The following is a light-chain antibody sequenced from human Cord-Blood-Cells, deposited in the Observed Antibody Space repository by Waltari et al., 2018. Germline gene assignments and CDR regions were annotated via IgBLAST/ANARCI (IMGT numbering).Light chain of an antibody. V-gene: IGKV1-39*01. CDR2: AAS. Sequence: DIQMNQSPSSLSASVGDRVTITSRASQSISSYLNWYQQKPGKAPKLLIYAASSFQSGVPSRFSSSGSGTDFTLTISSLQPEDFATYYCQQSYSTPFTFGPGTKVDIK. J-gene: IGKJ3*01. CDR3: QQSYSTPFT. CDR1: QSISSY.